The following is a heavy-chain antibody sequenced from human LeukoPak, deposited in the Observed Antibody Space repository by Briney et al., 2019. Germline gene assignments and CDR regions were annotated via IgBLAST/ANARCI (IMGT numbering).Heavy chain of an antibody. J-gene: IGHJ4*02. V-gene: IGHV3-7*01. D-gene: IGHD4-11*01. CDR2: IKQDGSEK. Sequence: GGSLRLSCAAPGFTLSSYWMSWVRQAPGKGLEWVANIKQDGSEKYYVDSVKGRFTISRDNAKNSPYLQMNSLRAEDTAVYYCARGRTTGEYWGQGTLVTVSS. CDR1: GFTLSSYW. CDR3: ARGRTTGEY.